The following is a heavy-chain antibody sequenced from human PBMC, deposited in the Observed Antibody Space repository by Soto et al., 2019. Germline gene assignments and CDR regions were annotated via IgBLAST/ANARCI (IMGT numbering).Heavy chain of an antibody. CDR1: GGSFSGYY. V-gene: IGHV4-34*01. CDR3: ARGVYYDFWSGYLDYYYYGMDV. J-gene: IGHJ6*02. D-gene: IGHD3-3*01. Sequence: PSETLSLACAVYGGSFSGYYWSWIRQPPGKGLEWIGEINHSGSTNYNPSLKSRVTISVDTSKNQFSLKLSSVTAADTAVYYCARGVYYDFWSGYLDYYYYGMDVWGQGTTVTVSS. CDR2: INHSGST.